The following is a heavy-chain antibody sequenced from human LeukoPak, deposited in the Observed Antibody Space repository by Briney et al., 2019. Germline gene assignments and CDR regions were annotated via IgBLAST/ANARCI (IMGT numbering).Heavy chain of an antibody. D-gene: IGHD3-10*01. CDR3: ARDSGLLWFGEFVDY. V-gene: IGHV1-69*05. J-gene: IGHJ4*02. CDR1: GGTFSSYA. Sequence: SVKVSCKASGGTFSSYAISWVRQAPGQGLEWMGRIIPIFGTANYAQKFQGRVTITTDESTSTAYMELSSLRSEDTAVYYCARDSGLLWFGEFVDYWGQGTLVTVSS. CDR2: IIPIFGTA.